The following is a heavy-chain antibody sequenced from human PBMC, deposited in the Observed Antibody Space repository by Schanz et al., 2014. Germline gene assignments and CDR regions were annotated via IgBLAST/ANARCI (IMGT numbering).Heavy chain of an antibody. J-gene: IGHJ4*02. CDR3: AIIGVMVAVAGTRADY. D-gene: IGHD6-19*01. CDR1: GFTFSDYY. CDR2: ISGTTTYT. Sequence: VQLLESGGGLVQPGGSLRLSCAASGFTFSDYYMSWIRQAPGKGLEWVSYISGTTTYTNYADSVKDRFTISRDNAKNSLFLQMNRLRAEDTALYYCAIIGVMVAVAGTRADYWGQGTLVTVSS. V-gene: IGHV3-11*03.